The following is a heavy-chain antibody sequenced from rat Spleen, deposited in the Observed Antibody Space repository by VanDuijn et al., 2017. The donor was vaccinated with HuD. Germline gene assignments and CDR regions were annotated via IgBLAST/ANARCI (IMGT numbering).Heavy chain of an antibody. CDR3: VRDSGFDY. V-gene: IGHV2-32*01. CDR2: MWNYGDT. J-gene: IGHJ2*01. Sequence: QVQLKESGPGLVQPSQTLSLTCTVSGFSLTDFHVHWVRQPPGKGLEWRGIMWNYGDTSYDSVLKSRMSISRDTSKSKVYLKTSMQQTDDTATYFCVRDSGFDYWGQGGMVTVSS. CDR1: GFSLTDFH.